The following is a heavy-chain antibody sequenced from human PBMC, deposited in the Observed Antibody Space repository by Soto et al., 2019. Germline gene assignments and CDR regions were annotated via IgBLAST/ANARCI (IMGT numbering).Heavy chain of an antibody. Sequence: ASVKVSCKASGYTFTGYYMHWVRQAPGQGLEWMGWINPNSGGTNYAQKFQGWVTMTRDTSISTAYMELSRLRSDDTAVYYCARPARQGNLGDRHPARDAFDIWGQGTMVTVSS. V-gene: IGHV1-2*04. D-gene: IGHD3-16*01. J-gene: IGHJ3*02. CDR3: ARPARQGNLGDRHPARDAFDI. CDR1: GYTFTGYY. CDR2: INPNSGGT.